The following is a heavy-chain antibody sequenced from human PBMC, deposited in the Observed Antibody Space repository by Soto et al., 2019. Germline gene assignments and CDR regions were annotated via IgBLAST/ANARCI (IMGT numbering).Heavy chain of an antibody. D-gene: IGHD3-9*01. CDR3: ATLTKYDILTGFYPC. Sequence: EVQLVESGGGLVQTGGSLRLYCAASGFTVNIHYMSWVRQAPGKGLEWVSVIYSDGSTYYADSVKGRFIISRDNSTNTLYFQMNSLRAEDTAVYYCATLTKYDILTGFYPCWGQGTLVTVSS. CDR2: IYSDGST. V-gene: IGHV3-66*01. CDR1: GFTVNIHY. J-gene: IGHJ4*02.